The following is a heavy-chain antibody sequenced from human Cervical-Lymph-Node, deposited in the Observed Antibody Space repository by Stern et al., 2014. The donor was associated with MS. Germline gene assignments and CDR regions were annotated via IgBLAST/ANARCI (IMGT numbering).Heavy chain of an antibody. CDR2: INTSGDSA. CDR1: GYTFTSHY. V-gene: IGHV1-46*01. CDR3: ASGTGSKRPTGNY. D-gene: IGHD3/OR15-3a*01. Sequence: QVQLVQSGAEVKKPGASVKVSCKASGYTFTSHYMHWVRQAPGHGLEWVGIINTSGDSASYAQKFQGRVTMTRDTSTSTVYMELSSLRSEDTAVYYCASGTGSKRPTGNYWGQGTLVTVSS. J-gene: IGHJ4*02.